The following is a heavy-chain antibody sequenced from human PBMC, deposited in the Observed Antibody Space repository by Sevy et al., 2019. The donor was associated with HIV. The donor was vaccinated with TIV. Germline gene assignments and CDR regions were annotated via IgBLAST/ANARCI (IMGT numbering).Heavy chain of an antibody. J-gene: IGHJ4*02. CDR3: AREGCTKPHDY. Sequence: GWSLRLSCAASGFTFSKYSMSWVRQPTGKGLEWVSTLSFGCGEINYADSVKGRFTISRDNSKSSVYLQMNNLRPEDTAVYYCAREGCTKPHDYWGQGTLVTVSS. CDR2: LSFGCGEI. D-gene: IGHD2-8*01. CDR1: GFTFSKYS. V-gene: IGHV3-23*01.